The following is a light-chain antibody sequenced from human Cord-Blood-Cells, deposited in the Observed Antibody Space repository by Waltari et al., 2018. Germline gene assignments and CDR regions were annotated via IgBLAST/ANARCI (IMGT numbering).Light chain of an antibody. J-gene: IGLJ2*01. Sequence: PGQSITISCTRTSSDVGSYNLVSWYQQHPGKAPKLMIYEVSKRPSGVSNRFSGSKSGNTASLTISGLQAEDEADYYCCSYAGSSTFVFGGGTKLTVL. CDR1: SSDVGSYNL. V-gene: IGLV2-23*02. CDR3: CSYAGSSTFV. CDR2: EVS.